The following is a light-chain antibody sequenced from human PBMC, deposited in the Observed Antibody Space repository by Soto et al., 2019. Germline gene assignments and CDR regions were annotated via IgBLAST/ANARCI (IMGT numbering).Light chain of an antibody. CDR2: AAS. Sequence: DIQMTQSPSSLSASVGDRVTITCRASQSISSYLNWYQQKPGKAPKLLIYAASSLQSGVPSRFSGSESGTDSTLTISIRQPEDFATYYCQQSYSTPLTFGGGTKVEIK. CDR1: QSISSY. V-gene: IGKV1-39*01. J-gene: IGKJ4*01. CDR3: QQSYSTPLT.